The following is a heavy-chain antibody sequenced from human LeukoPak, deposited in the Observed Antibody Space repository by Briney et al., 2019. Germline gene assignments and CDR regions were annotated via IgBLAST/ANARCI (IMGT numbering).Heavy chain of an antibody. CDR2: ISSSSSYI. D-gene: IGHD2-15*01. V-gene: IGHV3-21*01. J-gene: IGHJ1*01. CDR3: ARDSIGPERDSGGTEHQH. Sequence: GGSLRLSCAASGFTFSSYSMNWVRQAPGKGLEWVSSISSSSSYIYYADSVKGRFTISRDNAKNSLYLQMNSLRAEDTAVYYCARDSIGPERDSGGTEHQHWGQGTLVTVSS. CDR1: GFTFSSYS.